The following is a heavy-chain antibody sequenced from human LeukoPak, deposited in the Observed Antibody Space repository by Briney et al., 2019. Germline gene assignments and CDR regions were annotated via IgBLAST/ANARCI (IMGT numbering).Heavy chain of an antibody. D-gene: IGHD3-10*01. J-gene: IGHJ6*04. CDR2: IDPSDSYT. V-gene: IGHV5-10-1*01. Sequence: SCKXAGYSFTSYWISWGRRMPGKGVGWMGRIDPSDSYTNYSPSFQGHVTISADKSISTAYLQWSSLKASDTAMYYCATHLGYGSGSMDVWGKGTTVTVSS. CDR3: ATHLGYGSGSMDV. CDR1: GYSFTSYW.